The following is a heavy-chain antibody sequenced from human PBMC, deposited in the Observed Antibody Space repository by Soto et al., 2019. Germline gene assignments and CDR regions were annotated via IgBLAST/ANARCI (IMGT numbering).Heavy chain of an antibody. CDR2: ISYDGTNK. CDR3: AKAVPPFVVVTASDY. CDR1: GFTFRNFG. V-gene: IGHV3-30*18. Sequence: PGGSLRLSCAASGFTFRNFGMHWVRQAPGKGLELVAVISYDGTNKYYADSVKGRFTISRDNSKNTLYLQINSLRAEDTAVYYCAKAVPPFVVVTASDYWGQGTLVTVSS. J-gene: IGHJ4*02. D-gene: IGHD2-21*02.